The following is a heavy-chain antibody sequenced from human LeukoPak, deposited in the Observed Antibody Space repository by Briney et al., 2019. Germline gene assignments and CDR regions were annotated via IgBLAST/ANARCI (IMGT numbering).Heavy chain of an antibody. CDR1: GYTFTSYG. D-gene: IGHD3-9*01. CDR3: ARAAFLTGYFRGSGNWFDP. V-gene: IGHV1-18*01. CDR2: ISAYNGNT. J-gene: IGHJ5*02. Sequence: EASVRVSCKASGYTFTSYGISWVRQAPGQGLEWMGWISAYNGNTNYAQKLQGRVTMTTDTSTSTAYVEVRSLRSDDTAVYYCARAAFLTGYFRGSGNWFDPWGQGTLVTVSS.